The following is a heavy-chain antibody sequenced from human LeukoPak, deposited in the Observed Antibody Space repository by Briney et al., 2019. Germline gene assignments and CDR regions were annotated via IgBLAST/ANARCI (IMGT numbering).Heavy chain of an antibody. CDR3: ARDRSLAARPAFWFDP. D-gene: IGHD6-6*01. V-gene: IGHV3-7*01. CDR2: IEQGGSEK. Sequence: GGSLRLSCTASGFTFSSYWMSWVRQAPGKGLGWVANIEQGGSEKHYVDSVKGRFTISRDNAKNSLYLQMNSLRAEDTAMYYCARDRSLAARPAFWFDPWGQGTLVTVSS. CDR1: GFTFSSYW. J-gene: IGHJ5*02.